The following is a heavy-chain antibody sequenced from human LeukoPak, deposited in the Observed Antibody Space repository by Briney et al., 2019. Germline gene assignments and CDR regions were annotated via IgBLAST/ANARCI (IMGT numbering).Heavy chain of an antibody. V-gene: IGHV3-23*01. CDR1: GFTVSSYA. CDR3: AKDPSRSLRFLELGVPDY. D-gene: IGHD3-3*01. J-gene: IGHJ4*02. Sequence: PGGSLRLSCAASGFTVSSYAMSWVRQAPGKGLEWVSAISGSGGSTYHADSVKGRFTISRDNSKNTLYLQMNSLRAEDTAVYYCAKDPSRSLRFLELGVPDYWGQGTLVTVSS. CDR2: ISGSGGST.